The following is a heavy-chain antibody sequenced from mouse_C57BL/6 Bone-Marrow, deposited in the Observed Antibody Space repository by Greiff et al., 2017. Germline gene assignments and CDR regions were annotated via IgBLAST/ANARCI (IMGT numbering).Heavy chain of an antibody. CDR2: INPGSGGT. D-gene: IGHD6-1*01. CDR1: GYAFTNYL. CDR3: ARCSNYVDY. V-gene: IGHV1-54*01. J-gene: IGHJ2*01. Sequence: VQGVESGAELVRPGTSVKVSCKASGYAFTNYLIEWVKQRPGQGLEWIGVINPGSGGTNYNEKFKGKATLTADKSSSTAYMQLSSLTSEDSAVYFCARCSNYVDYWGQGTTLTVSS.